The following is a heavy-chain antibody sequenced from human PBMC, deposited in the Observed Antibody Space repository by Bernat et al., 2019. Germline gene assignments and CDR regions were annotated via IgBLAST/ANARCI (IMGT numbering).Heavy chain of an antibody. J-gene: IGHJ5*02. V-gene: IGHV3-73*01. CDR3: TKYVGGSTGFDP. Sequence: EVQLVETGGGLIQPGGSLRLSCAASGFTVSSNYMSWVRQASGKGLEWVGRIRSTANSYATAYAASVKGRFTISRDDSKNTAYLQMNSLQTEDTAVYYCTKYVGGSTGFDPWGQGTLVTVSS. CDR1: GFTVSSNY. CDR2: IRSTANSYAT. D-gene: IGHD3-16*01.